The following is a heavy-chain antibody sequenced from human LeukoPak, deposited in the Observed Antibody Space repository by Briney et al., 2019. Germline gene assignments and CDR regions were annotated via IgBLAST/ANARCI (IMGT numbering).Heavy chain of an antibody. V-gene: IGHV4-30-2*01. CDR1: GGSISSGGHS. CDR3: ARGITMVRGVTDHFDY. D-gene: IGHD3-10*01. J-gene: IGHJ4*02. Sequence: PSQTLSLTCAVSGGSISSGGHSWSWIRQPPGKGLEWIGYIYHSGSTYYNPSLKSRVTISVDRSKNQFSLKLSSVTAADTAVYYCARGITMVRGVTDHFDYWGQGTPVTVSS. CDR2: IYHSGST.